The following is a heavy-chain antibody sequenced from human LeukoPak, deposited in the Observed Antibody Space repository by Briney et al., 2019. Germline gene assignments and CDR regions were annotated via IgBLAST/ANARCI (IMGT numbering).Heavy chain of an antibody. J-gene: IGHJ3*02. V-gene: IGHV3-9*01. Sequence: PGGSLRLSCAASGFTFDDYAMHWVRQAPGKGLEWVSGISWNSGSIGYADSVKGRFTISRDNAKKSLYLQMNSLRAEDTALYHCAKDTGGSAGGDAFDIWGQGTMVTVSS. D-gene: IGHD1-26*01. CDR2: ISWNSGSI. CDR3: AKDTGGSAGGDAFDI. CDR1: GFTFDDYA.